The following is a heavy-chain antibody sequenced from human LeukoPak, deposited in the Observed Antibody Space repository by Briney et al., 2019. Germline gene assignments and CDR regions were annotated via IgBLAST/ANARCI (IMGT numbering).Heavy chain of an antibody. CDR2: IYTSGST. V-gene: IGHV4-4*07. J-gene: IGHJ6*02. CDR1: GGSISSYY. Sequence: SETLSLTCTVSGGSISSYYWSWIRQPAGKGLEWIGRIYTSGSTNYNPSLKSRVTMSVDTSKNQFSLKLGSVTAADTAVYYCARGRDSYGYYYYYGMDVWGQGTTVTVSS. CDR3: ARGRDSYGYYYYYGMDV. D-gene: IGHD5-18*01.